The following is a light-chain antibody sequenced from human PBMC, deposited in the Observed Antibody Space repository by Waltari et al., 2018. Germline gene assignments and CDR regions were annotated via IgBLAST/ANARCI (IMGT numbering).Light chain of an antibody. CDR2: EVC. CDR1: RSDVGGYNL. J-gene: IGLJ1*01. V-gene: IGLV2-23*02. CDR3: CSYAGGSTFV. Sequence: QSALTQPASVSGSPGQSITISCTGTRSDVGGYNLVSWYQQHPNKAPKLILYEVCKRPLVVSSRFSGSKAGNTASLTISGLQAEDEADYYCCSYAGGSTFVFGTGTEVTVL.